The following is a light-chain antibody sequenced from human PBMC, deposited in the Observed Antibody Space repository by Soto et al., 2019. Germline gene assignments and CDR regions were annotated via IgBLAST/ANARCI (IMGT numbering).Light chain of an antibody. CDR1: QSVSSN. CDR2: GAS. J-gene: IGKJ1*01. CDR3: QQYGDLPWT. Sequence: IVMTQCPATLSVSPVARSCLSGRASQSVSSNLVWYQQKPGQAPRLLIYGASSRATGIPDRFSGSGSGTDSTLTINRLEPEDFAVYYCQQYGDLPWTFAQGTKV. V-gene: IGKV3-20*01.